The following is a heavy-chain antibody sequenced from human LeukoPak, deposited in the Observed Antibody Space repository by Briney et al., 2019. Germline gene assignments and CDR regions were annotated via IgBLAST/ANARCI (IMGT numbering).Heavy chain of an antibody. CDR2: IYSSGST. D-gene: IGHD1-1*01. CDR3: ARNEYYYYYYMDV. J-gene: IGHJ6*03. CDR1: GGSISSYY. Sequence: PSETLSLTCTVSGGSISSYYWSWIRQPAGNGLEWIGRIYSSGSTNYNPSLKSRVTMSVDTSKNQFSLNLSSVTAADTAVYYCARNEYYYYYYMDVWSKGTTVTVSS. V-gene: IGHV4-4*07.